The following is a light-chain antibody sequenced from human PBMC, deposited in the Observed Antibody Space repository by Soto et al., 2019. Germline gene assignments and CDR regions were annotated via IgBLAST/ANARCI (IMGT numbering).Light chain of an antibody. V-gene: IGKV1-9*01. CDR1: QGIISY. CDR2: GAS. CDR3: QQYNSYPIT. J-gene: IGKJ5*01. Sequence: DIQLTQSPSFLSASLGDRVTITCRASQGIISYLAWFQQKPGRAPNLLIYGASTLQSGVPSRFSGSGSGTDFTLTISSLQRDDFGTYYCQQYNSYPITFGQGTRLEI.